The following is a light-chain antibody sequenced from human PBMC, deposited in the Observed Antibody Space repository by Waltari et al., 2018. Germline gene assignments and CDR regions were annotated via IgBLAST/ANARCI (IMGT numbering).Light chain of an antibody. CDR2: TNG. CDR1: SPNIGSNY. J-gene: IGLJ2*01. V-gene: IGLV1-47*02. Sequence: QSVLTQPPSASGTPGQWVTISCSGSSPNIGSNYVYWYQQFPGTAPKLLIHTNGPRPSGVPDRFAGSKSVTSASLAISGLRSEDEADYYCAAWDDSLSNMVFGGGTKLTVL. CDR3: AAWDDSLSNMV.